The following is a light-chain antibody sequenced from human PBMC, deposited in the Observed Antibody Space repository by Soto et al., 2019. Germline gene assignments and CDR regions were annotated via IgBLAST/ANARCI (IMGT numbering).Light chain of an antibody. CDR2: GTS. CDR3: QQYGDSAFT. V-gene: IGKV3-20*01. J-gene: IGKJ3*01. CDR1: QSLTSNY. Sequence: LSPGERATLSCRASQSLTSNYLAWYQQKPGQAPRLLISGTSNRATGIPDRFSGSGSGTDFTLTISRLEPDDFAVYYCQQYGDSAFTFGPGTKVDIK.